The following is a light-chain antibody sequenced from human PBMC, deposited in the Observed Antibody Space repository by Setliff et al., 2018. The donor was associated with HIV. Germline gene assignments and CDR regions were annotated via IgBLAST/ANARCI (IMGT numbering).Light chain of an antibody. CDR2: EVN. CDR1: SSDVGAYGF. V-gene: IGLV2-14*01. J-gene: IGLJ3*02. CDR3: SSFTRSCTWL. Sequence: ALTQPASVSGSPGQSITISCIGTSSDVGAYGFVSWYQRLPGKPPKLIIFEVNNRPSGISYRFSGSKFGTTASLTISGLQAEDEADYYCSSFTRSCTWLFGGGTKVTVL.